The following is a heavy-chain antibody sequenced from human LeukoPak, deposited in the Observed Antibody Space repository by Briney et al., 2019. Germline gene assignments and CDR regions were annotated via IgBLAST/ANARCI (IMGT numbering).Heavy chain of an antibody. Sequence: KPSETLSLTCTVSGGSISSYYWSWIRQPSGKGLEWIGYIYYSGSTNYNPSLKSRVTISVDTSKNQFSLKLSSVTAADTAVYYCARVRITGTTTAFDYWGQGTLVTVSS. D-gene: IGHD1-7*01. CDR1: GGSISSYY. CDR2: IYYSGST. V-gene: IGHV4-59*01. CDR3: ARVRITGTTTAFDY. J-gene: IGHJ4*02.